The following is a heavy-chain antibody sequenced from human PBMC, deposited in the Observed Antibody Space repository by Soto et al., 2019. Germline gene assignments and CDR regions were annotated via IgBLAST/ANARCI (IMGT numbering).Heavy chain of an antibody. CDR1: GYTFTSYG. J-gene: IGHJ4*02. D-gene: IGHD6-6*01. CDR3: ARGRDGDY. V-gene: IGHV1-18*01. CDR2: ISAHNGNT. Sequence: QVHLVQSGAEVKKPGASVKVSCKASGYTFTSYGITWVRQAPGQGLEWMGWISAHNGNTDYAQKLQGRVIVTRDTSTSTAYMELRSLISDGTAVYYCARGRDGDYWGQGALVTVSS.